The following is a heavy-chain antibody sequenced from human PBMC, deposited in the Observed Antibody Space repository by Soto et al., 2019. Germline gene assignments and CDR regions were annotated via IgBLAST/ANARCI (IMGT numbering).Heavy chain of an antibody. Sequence: QLHLVQSGAVVKKPGASVTVSCSASGYPVTAYYMHWVRQAPGRGLEWMGGNNPDTGAAKYTQTFQWRVTMTRGTSERTVFMELSGPTSEETAAFSGARGGGVGVAGSAAFDMWGQGTLVTVSS. CDR2: NNPDTGAA. D-gene: IGHD3-3*01. V-gene: IGHV1-2*02. CDR3: ARGGGVGVAGSAAFDM. CDR1: GYPVTAYY. J-gene: IGHJ3*02.